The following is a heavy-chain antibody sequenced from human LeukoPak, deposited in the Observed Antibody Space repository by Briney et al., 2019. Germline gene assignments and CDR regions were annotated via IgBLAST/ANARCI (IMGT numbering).Heavy chain of an antibody. V-gene: IGHV3-33*01. CDR3: ATPDVVVPAAITLGY. Sequence: GGSLRLSCAASGFTFSSYGMHWVRQAPGKGLEWVAVIWYDGSNKYYADSVKGRFTISRDNSKNTLYLQMNSLRAEDTAVYYCATPDVVVPAAITLGYWGQGTLVTVSS. D-gene: IGHD2-2*01. CDR2: IWYDGSNK. J-gene: IGHJ4*02. CDR1: GFTFSSYG.